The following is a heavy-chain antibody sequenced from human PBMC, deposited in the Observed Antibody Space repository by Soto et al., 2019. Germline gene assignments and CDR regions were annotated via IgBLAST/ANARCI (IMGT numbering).Heavy chain of an antibody. V-gene: IGHV1-2*02. CDR1: GYSFTGYY. CDR3: ARGDYGTGGYPFPYFDY. J-gene: IGHJ4*02. CDR2: INPDSGAT. Sequence: ASVKVSCKASGYSFTGYYIHWVRQAPGQGLEWMGWINPDSGATNYAQNFQGRVTLTSDTSISTASMDLTSLTSDDTAVYYCARGDYGTGGYPFPYFDYWGQGTLVTVS. D-gene: IGHD2-8*02.